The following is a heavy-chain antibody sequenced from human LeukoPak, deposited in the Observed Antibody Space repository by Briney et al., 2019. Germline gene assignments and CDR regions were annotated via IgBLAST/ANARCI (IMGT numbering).Heavy chain of an antibody. CDR3: AKGSRGSYDY. V-gene: IGHV3-23*01. J-gene: IGHJ4*02. D-gene: IGHD1-26*01. CDR2: IVDSGIST. CDR1: GFTFNSYA. Sequence: GGSLRLSCAASGFTFNSYAMTWVRQAPEKGLEWVSSIVDSGISTYYGDSVKGRFTISRDNSKNTLYLQMNSLRAEDTAVYYCAKGSRGSYDYWGQGTLVTVSS.